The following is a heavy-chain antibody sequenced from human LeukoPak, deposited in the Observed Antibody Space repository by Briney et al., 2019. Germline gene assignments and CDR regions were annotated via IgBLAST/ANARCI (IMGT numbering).Heavy chain of an antibody. CDR2: IKTDGSVT. D-gene: IGHD2/OR15-2a*01. Sequence: GGSLRLSCVASGFTLSDYWMHWVRQAPGKGLEWVSHIKTDGSVTDYADPVKGRFTISRDNARNTVFLQMHSLRAEDTAVYYCARDANRGFNYWGQGILVTVSS. CDR1: GFTLSDYW. CDR3: ARDANRGFNY. J-gene: IGHJ4*02. V-gene: IGHV3-74*01.